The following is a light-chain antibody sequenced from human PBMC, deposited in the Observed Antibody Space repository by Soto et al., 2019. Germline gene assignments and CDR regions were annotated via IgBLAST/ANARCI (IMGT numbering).Light chain of an antibody. V-gene: IGLV1-44*01. CDR1: SSNIASNT. CDR2: TDN. J-gene: IGLJ2*01. Sequence: QSVLTQPPSASGTPGQRVTISCSGSSSNIASNTVNWYQQLPGTAPKVLIYTDNQRPSGVPDRFSGSKSGTSASLAISGLQSEDEADYYCAAWDDSLNGVVFGGGTKFTVL. CDR3: AAWDDSLNGVV.